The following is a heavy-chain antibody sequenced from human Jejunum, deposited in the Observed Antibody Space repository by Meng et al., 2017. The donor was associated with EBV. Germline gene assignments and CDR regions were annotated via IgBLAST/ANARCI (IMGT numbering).Heavy chain of an antibody. J-gene: IGHJ5*02. CDR2: INTNTGKP. CDR1: GYIFTSDA. Sequence: VQLVETGAEVKKPGAAATVSGKASGYIFTSDAINWVRQTPGHGLEWMGWINTNTGKPMYVQGFTGRFVFSLDNSVNTAYLQINSLQTDDTAVYYCARGSNWFDRWGQGTLVTVSS. V-gene: IGHV7-4-1*02. CDR3: ARGSNWFDR.